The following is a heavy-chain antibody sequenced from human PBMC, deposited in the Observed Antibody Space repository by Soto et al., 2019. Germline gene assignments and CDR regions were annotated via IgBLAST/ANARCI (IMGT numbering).Heavy chain of an antibody. V-gene: IGHV3-7*01. D-gene: IGHD1-26*01. Sequence: HPGGSLRLSCAASGFTFSSYWMSWVRQAPGKGLEWVANIKQDGSEKYYVDSVKGRFTISRDNAKDSLYLQMNSLRAEDTAVYYCARDASYGGNSKEWEDYWGQGTLVTVSS. CDR3: ARDASYGGNSKEWEDY. CDR1: GFTFSSYW. J-gene: IGHJ4*02. CDR2: IKQDGSEK.